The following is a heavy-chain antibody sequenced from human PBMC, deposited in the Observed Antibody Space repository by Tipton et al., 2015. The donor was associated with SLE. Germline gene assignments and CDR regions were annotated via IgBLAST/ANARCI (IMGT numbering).Heavy chain of an antibody. D-gene: IGHD3-16*02. J-gene: IGHJ3*02. CDR3: AQAHLWGSYRYASDI. CDR2: ISHSGST. CDR1: GGSISSSNW. Sequence: TLSLTCAVSGGSISSSNWWSWVRQPPGKGLEWIGEISHSGSTNYNPSLKSRVTISVDKSKNQFSLKLSSVTAADTAVYYCAQAHLWGSYRYASDIWGQGTMVTVSS. V-gene: IGHV4-4*02.